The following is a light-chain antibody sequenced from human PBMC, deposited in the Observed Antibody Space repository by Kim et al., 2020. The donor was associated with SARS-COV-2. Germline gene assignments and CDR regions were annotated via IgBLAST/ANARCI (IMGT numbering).Light chain of an antibody. CDR2: DAA. CDR1: HDVDIS. Sequence: EIVLTQSPATLSLFPGERATLSCRASHDVDISLAWYQQTPGQPPRLLIYDAAMRAAGIPDKFSGSGSGTDFTLTIGSLAPEDFAIYYCQQRGSWPLALTFGGGTKVDIK. V-gene: IGKV3-11*01. J-gene: IGKJ4*01. CDR3: QQRGSWPLALT.